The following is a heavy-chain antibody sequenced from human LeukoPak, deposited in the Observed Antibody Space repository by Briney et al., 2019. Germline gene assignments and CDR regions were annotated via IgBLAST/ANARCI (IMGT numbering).Heavy chain of an antibody. V-gene: IGHV4-34*01. D-gene: IGHD3-10*01. CDR1: GESFSGYY. J-gene: IGHJ4*02. CDR3: ARVRDGSGSSVFDY. CDR2: INHSGST. Sequence: SETLSLTCAVYGESFSGYYWSWIRDPPGKGREWSGEINHSGSTNYNPSLNSGVTVSVDTSKNQFPLKLSSVTAADTAVYYCARVRDGSGSSVFDYWGQGTLVTVSS.